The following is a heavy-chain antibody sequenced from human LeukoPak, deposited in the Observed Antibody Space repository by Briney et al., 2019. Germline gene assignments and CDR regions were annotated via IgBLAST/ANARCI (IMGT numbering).Heavy chain of an antibody. CDR3: TRNSFYYATGCYPPTFYFDY. D-gene: IGHD3-22*01. J-gene: IGHJ4*02. CDR2: IDWDDDK. CDR1: GFSLNTDGIY. V-gene: IGHV2-70*11. Sequence: SGPTLVKPTQTLTLTRTFSGFSLNTDGIYVSWIRQPPGKALEWLARIDWDDDKYYSTSLETRLTISKDTSKNQVDLTMTDMDPVDTATYYRTRNSFYYATGCYPPTFYFDYWGQGTLVTVSS.